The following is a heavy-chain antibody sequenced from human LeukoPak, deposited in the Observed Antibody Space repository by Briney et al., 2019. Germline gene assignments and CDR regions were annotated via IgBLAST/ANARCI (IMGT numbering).Heavy chain of an antibody. J-gene: IGHJ4*02. CDR3: AKDPKYILAAAGN. CDR1: GFTFSSYA. CDR2: ISGSGGST. D-gene: IGHD6-13*01. V-gene: IGHV3-23*01. Sequence: GGSLGLSCAASGFTFSSYAMSWVRQAPGKGLEWVSAISGSGGSTSYADSVKGRFTISRDNSKNTLYLQMNSLRAEDTAVYYCAKDPKYILAAAGNWGQGTLVTVSS.